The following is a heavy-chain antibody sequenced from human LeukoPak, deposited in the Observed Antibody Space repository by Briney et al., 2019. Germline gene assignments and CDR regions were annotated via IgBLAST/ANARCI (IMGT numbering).Heavy chain of an antibody. CDR3: ARAQGTVAIDY. CDR1: GGSISSGGYY. V-gene: IGHV4-30-2*01. D-gene: IGHD5-12*01. CDR2: IFQTGST. J-gene: IGHJ4*02. Sequence: PSQTLSLTCTVSGGSISSGGYYWSWIRQPPGKGLEWIGYIFQTGSTYYNPSLKGRVTISVDRSKNHFSLKLSSVTAADTAVYYCARAQGTVAIDYWGQGTLVTVSS.